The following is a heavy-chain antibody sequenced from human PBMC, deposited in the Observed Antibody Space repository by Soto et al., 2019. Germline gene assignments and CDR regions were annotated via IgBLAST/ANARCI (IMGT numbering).Heavy chain of an antibody. CDR2: ISSSSSTI. V-gene: IGHV3-48*02. Sequence: EVQLVESGGGLVQPGGSLRLSCAASGFTFSSYSMHWVRQAPGKGLEWVSYISSSSSTIYYADSVKGRFTISRDNAKNSLYLQMIRLRDEDTAVYYCARGLGYRYGPNGDYYYYYGMDVWGQGTTVTVSS. D-gene: IGHD6-13*01. J-gene: IGHJ6*02. CDR1: GFTFSSYS. CDR3: ARGLGYRYGPNGDYYYYYGMDV.